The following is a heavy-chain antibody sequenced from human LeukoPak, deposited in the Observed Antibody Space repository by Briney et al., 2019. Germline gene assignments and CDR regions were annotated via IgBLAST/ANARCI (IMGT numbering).Heavy chain of an antibody. J-gene: IGHJ6*02. Sequence: ASVKVSFKSSGYTFTSYDINWVRQATGQGLEWMGWMNPNSGNTGYAQKFQSRVTMTRNTSISTAYMELSSLRSEDTAVYYCARANHYDILTGYLYYYYGMDVWGQGTTVTVSS. D-gene: IGHD3-9*01. CDR3: ARANHYDILTGYLYYYYGMDV. CDR1: GYTFTSYD. V-gene: IGHV1-8*01. CDR2: MNPNSGNT.